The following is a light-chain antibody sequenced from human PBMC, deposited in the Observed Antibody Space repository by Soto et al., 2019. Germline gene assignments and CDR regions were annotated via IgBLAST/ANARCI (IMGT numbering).Light chain of an antibody. Sequence: QLVLTQSPSASASLGASVKLTCTLSSGHSNYAIAWHQQQPEKGPRYLMKLNSDGSHRKGDRIPDRFSASSSGAERYLTISSLQSEDEADYYCQTWGTGIRVFGTGTKLTVL. CDR1: SGHSNYA. CDR3: QTWGTGIRV. V-gene: IGLV4-69*01. CDR2: LNSDGSH. J-gene: IGLJ1*01.